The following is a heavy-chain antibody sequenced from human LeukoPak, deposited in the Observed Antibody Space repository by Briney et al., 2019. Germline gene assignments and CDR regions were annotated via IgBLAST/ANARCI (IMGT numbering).Heavy chain of an antibody. V-gene: IGHV4-39*07. CDR1: GGSISSSSYY. CDR3: ATRNYDFWSGYYMDDY. CDR2: IYYSGST. D-gene: IGHD3-3*01. J-gene: IGHJ4*02. Sequence: SETLSLTCTVSGGSISSSSYYWGWIRQPPGKGLEWIGSIYYSGSTYYNPSLKSRVTISVDTSKNQFSLKLSSVTAADTAVYYCATRNYDFWSGYYMDDYWGQGTLVTVSS.